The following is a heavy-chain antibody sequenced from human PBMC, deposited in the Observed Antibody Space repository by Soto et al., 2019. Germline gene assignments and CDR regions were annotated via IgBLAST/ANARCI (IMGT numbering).Heavy chain of an antibody. CDR2: ISAYNGNT. CDR1: GYTFTSYG. Sequence: ASVKVSCKASGYTFTSYGISWVRQAPGQGLEWMGWISAYNGNTNYAQKLQGRVTMTTDTSTSTAYMELRSLRSDDTAVYYCARLGYCSSTSCHLAEETPTLPYYGMDVWGQGTTVTVSS. J-gene: IGHJ6*02. D-gene: IGHD2-2*01. CDR3: ARLGYCSSTSCHLAEETPTLPYYGMDV. V-gene: IGHV1-18*01.